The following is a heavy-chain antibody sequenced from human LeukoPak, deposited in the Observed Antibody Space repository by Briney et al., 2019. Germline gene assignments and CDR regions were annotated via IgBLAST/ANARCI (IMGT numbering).Heavy chain of an antibody. D-gene: IGHD3-22*01. CDR2: LYYGGTT. CDR1: GFTVSSNY. CDR3: AKDLLQTFFFDSSGYYSDAFGM. Sequence: GGSLRLSCVASGFTVSSNYMTWVRQAPGKGLEWVSVLYYGGTTYYADSVKGRFTISRDNTKNTVFLQMNSLRAEDTAVYYCAKDLLQTFFFDSSGYYSDAFGMWGQGTMVTVSP. J-gene: IGHJ3*02. V-gene: IGHV3-53*01.